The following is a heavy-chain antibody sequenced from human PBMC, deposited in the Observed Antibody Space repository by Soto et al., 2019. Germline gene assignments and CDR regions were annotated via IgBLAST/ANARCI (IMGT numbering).Heavy chain of an antibody. V-gene: IGHV3-23*01. CDR3: AKGTCSGGTCYKLDY. Sequence: WWSLRLSCAASGFTFSSYAMSWVRQAPGKGLEWVSAISNSGGSTYYADSVKGRFTISRDNSKNTLYLQMNSLRAEDTAVYYCAKGTCSGGTCYKLDYWGQGTLVTVSS. CDR1: GFTFSSYA. D-gene: IGHD2-15*01. CDR2: ISNSGGST. J-gene: IGHJ4*01.